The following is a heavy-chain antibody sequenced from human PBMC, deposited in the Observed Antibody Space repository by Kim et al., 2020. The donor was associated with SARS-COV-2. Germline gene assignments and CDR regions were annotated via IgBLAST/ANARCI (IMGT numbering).Heavy chain of an antibody. J-gene: IGHJ4*02. Sequence: GRFTNSRDNAKNSRYLQMNSLRDEDTAVYYCARDPTYDFWSGYSRSFDYWGQGTLVTVSS. V-gene: IGHV3-48*02. D-gene: IGHD3-3*01. CDR3: ARDPTYDFWSGYSRSFDY.